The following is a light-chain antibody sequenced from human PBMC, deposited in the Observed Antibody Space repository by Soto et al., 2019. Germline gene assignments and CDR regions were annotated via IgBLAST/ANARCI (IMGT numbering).Light chain of an antibody. CDR1: QGINSY. Sequence: DIQLTQSPSFLSASVGDIVTVTCRASQGINSYLAWYQQKPGKAPKLLIYTASTLQSGVPSRFSGSGSGTEFTLTITSLQPEDFAAYYCQQLYTYPLTFGGGTRWIS. CDR2: TAS. CDR3: QQLYTYPLT. J-gene: IGKJ4*01. V-gene: IGKV1-9*01.